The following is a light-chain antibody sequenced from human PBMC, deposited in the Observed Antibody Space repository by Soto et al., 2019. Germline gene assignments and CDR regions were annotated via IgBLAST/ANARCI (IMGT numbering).Light chain of an antibody. CDR2: DAS. V-gene: IGKV3-11*01. CDR3: QQRSNWPGT. CDR1: QSFSSY. J-gene: IGKJ2*02. Sequence: EIVLTQSPATLSLSPGETATLSSRASQSFSSYLACSQQKPGQAPRLPIYDASNRATGIPARFSGSGSGTDFTLTISSLEPEDFAVYYCQQRSNWPGTFGQGTKLEIK.